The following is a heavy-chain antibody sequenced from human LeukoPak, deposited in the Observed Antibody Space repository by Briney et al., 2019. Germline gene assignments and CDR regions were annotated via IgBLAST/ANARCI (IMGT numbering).Heavy chain of an antibody. V-gene: IGHV4-61*02. CDR2: IYTSGST. J-gene: IGHJ4*02. D-gene: IGHD5-18*01. CDR1: GGSISSGSYY. CDR3: ARGRDTAMEGNYFDY. Sequence: SETLSLTCTVSGGSISSGSYYWSWIRQPAGKGLEWVGRIYTSGSTNYNPSLKSRVTISVDTSKNQFSLKLSSVTAADTAVYYCARGRDTAMEGNYFDYWGQGTLVTVSS.